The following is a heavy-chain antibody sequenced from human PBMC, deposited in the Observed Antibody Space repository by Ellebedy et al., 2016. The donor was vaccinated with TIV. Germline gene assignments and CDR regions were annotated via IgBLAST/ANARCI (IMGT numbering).Heavy chain of an antibody. J-gene: IGHJ3*02. CDR1: ELTVNSNY. V-gene: IGHV3-66*01. CDR3: ARETFNDVDLKEWGIFDI. CDR2: IFIDGTT. Sequence: GGSLRLSCAASELTVNSNYMSWVRQAPGKGLEWVSVIFIDGTTHYADSVKGRFAISRDNYKNTLFLQMNSLRAEDTAIYYCARETFNDVDLKEWGIFDIWGQGTMDTVSS. D-gene: IGHD2-8*01.